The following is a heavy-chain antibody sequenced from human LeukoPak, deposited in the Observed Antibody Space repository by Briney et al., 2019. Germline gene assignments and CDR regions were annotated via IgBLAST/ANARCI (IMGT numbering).Heavy chain of an antibody. CDR3: AGSYYNVFDY. V-gene: IGHV3-33*01. D-gene: IGHD3-10*01. CDR2: IWYDGSNK. Sequence: PGGSLRLSCAASGFTLSNYGMHWVRQAPGKGLEWVALIWYDGSNKYYADSVKGRFTISRDNSKNTLYLQMNSLRAEDTAVYYCAGSYYNVFDYWGQGTLVTVSS. J-gene: IGHJ4*02. CDR1: GFTLSNYG.